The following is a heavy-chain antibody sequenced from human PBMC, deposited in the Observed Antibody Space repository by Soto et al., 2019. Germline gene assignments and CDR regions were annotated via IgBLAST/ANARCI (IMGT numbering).Heavy chain of an antibody. J-gene: IGHJ4*02. CDR1: GFTFSSYG. CDR3: AKDRKSGYERVFDY. CDR2: ISYDGSNK. D-gene: IGHD5-12*01. V-gene: IGHV3-30*18. Sequence: GGSLRLSCAASGFTFSSYGMHWVRQAPGKGLEWVAVISYDGSNKYYADSVKGRFTISRDNSKNTLYLQMNSLRAEDTAVYYCAKDRKSGYERVFDYWGQGTLVTVSS.